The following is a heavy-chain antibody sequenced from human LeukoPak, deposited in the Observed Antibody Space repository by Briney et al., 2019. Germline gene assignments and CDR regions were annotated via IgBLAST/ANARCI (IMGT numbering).Heavy chain of an antibody. V-gene: IGHV3-9*01. J-gene: IGHJ4*02. CDR2: ISWNSGSI. CDR1: GFTFDDYA. Sequence: PGRSLRLSCAASGFTFDDYAMHWVRQAPGKGLEWVSGISWNSGSIGYADSVKGRFTISGDNAKNSLYLQMNSLRAEDTALYYCAKGVVAAAGTAVDYWGQGTLVTVSS. D-gene: IGHD6-13*01. CDR3: AKGVVAAAGTAVDY.